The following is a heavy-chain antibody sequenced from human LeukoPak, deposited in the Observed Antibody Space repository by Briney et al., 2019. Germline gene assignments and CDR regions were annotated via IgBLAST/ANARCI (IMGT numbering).Heavy chain of an antibody. D-gene: IGHD6-6*01. CDR2: INSDGSEG. V-gene: IGHV3-7*03. CDR1: GFTFSGFW. Sequence: SGGSLRLSCAVSGFTFSGFWMSWSRQAPGKGLEWVASINSDGSEGYYADVVKGRFTISRDNAKNSLYLQINSLRAEDTAVYYCARSSYSSSSSVWGQGIMVTVSS. J-gene: IGHJ3*01. CDR3: ARSSYSSSSSV.